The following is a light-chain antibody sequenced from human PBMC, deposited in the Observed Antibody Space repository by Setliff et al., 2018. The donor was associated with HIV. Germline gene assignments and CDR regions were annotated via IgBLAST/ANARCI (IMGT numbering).Light chain of an antibody. J-gene: IGLJ1*01. CDR2: EVT. V-gene: IGLV2-23*02. Sequence: QSVLTQPASVSGSPGQSITISCNGTSSDVGSFSLVSWYQQEPGKAPKLIIYEVTKRPSGISDRFSGSKSGNTASLSISGLQTEDEADYYCCSYASSQTYVFGIGTKVTVL. CDR1: SSDVGSFSL. CDR3: CSYASSQTYV.